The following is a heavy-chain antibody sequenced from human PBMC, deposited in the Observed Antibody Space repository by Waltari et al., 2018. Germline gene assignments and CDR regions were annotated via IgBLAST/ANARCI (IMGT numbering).Heavy chain of an antibody. V-gene: IGHV1-46*01. CDR2: INPSGGST. CDR1: GYTFTSYY. CDR3: AREVLGIFGESNWFDP. D-gene: IGHD2-15*01. Sequence: QVQLVQSGAEVKKPGASVKVSCKASGYTFTSYYMHWVRQAPGQGLEWMGIINPSGGSTSYAQKFQGRVTMTRDTSTSTVYMELSSLRSEDTAVYYCAREVLGIFGESNWFDPWGQGTLVTVSS. J-gene: IGHJ5*02.